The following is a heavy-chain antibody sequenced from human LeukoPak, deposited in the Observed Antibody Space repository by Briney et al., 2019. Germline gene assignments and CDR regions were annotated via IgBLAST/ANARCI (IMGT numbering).Heavy chain of an antibody. CDR3: ASPWGLSGGMRGPDDY. V-gene: IGHV3-23*01. J-gene: IGHJ4*02. CDR2: IGGSGGST. CDR1: GFSISNYA. Sequence: PGGSLRLSCAASGFSISNYAMSWVRQAPGKGLEWVSTIGGSGGSTYYADSVKGRFTISRDNSKNTLYLQMNSLRAEDTAVYYCASPWGLSGGMRGPDDYWGQGTLVTVSS. D-gene: IGHD2-15*01.